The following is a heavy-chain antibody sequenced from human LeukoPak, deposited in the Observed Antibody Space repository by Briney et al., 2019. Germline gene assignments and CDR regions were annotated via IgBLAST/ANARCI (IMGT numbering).Heavy chain of an antibody. D-gene: IGHD3-22*01. V-gene: IGHV4-30-2*01. J-gene: IGHJ4*02. Sequence: SETLSLTCAVSGGSISGGGYSWSWIRQPPGKGLEWIGYIYHSGSTYYNPSLKSRVTISVDRSKNQFSLKLSSVTAADTAVYYCARRGRDSSGYQTDYWGQGTLVTVSS. CDR1: GGSISGGGYS. CDR3: ARRGRDSSGYQTDY. CDR2: IYHSGST.